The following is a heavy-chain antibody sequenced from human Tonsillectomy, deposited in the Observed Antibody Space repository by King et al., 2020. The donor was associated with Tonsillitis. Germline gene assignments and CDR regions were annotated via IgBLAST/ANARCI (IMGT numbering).Heavy chain of an antibody. CDR3: SSNQIAVASKYHYDYGMDI. Sequence: VQLQQSGPGLVKPSQTLSLTCAISGDSVSSNSAAWNWIRQSPSRGLEWLGRTYYRSKWYNDYAVSVKSRITINPDTSKNQFSLQLNSVTPEAAGGYYCSSNQIAVASKYHYDYGMDIWGQGTTVTVSS. CDR2: TYYRSKWYN. D-gene: IGHD6-19*01. V-gene: IGHV6-1*01. J-gene: IGHJ6*02. CDR1: GDSVSSNSAA.